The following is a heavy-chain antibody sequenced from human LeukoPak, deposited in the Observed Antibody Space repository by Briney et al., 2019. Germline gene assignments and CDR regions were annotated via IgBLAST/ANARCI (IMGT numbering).Heavy chain of an antibody. CDR1: GFTVSSNY. CDR3: ARDPYSGSYGNYYYYFMDV. Sequence: GGSLRLSCAASGFTVSSNYMSWVRQAPGKGLEWVSVIYSGGSTYYADSVKGRFTISRDNSKNMLYLQMNSLRAEDTAVYYCARDPYSGSYGNYYYYFMDVWGKGTTVTISS. D-gene: IGHD1-26*01. V-gene: IGHV3-53*01. CDR2: IYSGGST. J-gene: IGHJ6*03.